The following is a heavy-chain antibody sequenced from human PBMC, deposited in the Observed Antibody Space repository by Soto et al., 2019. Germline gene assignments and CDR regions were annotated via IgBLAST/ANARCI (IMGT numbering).Heavy chain of an antibody. J-gene: IGHJ6*02. CDR2: IYWDNDK. V-gene: IGHV2-5*02. D-gene: IGHD2-21*02. CDR1: GFSLRTSGVG. CDR3: VQSGCGGDCLQSYPSHYYYGVDV. Sequence: QITLKESGPTLVKPTQTLTLTCTFSGFSLRTSGVGVGWIRQPPGKTLEWLALIYWDNDKRYSPSLKSRLTITTDTSENQVVLTMTNTDPVDTGKYYCVQSGCGGDCLQSYPSHYYYGVDVWGQGTTVTVS.